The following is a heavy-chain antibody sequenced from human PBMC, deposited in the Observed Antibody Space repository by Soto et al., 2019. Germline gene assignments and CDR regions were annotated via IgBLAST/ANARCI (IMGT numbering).Heavy chain of an antibody. Sequence: QVQLVESGGGVVQPGRSLRLSCAASGFTFSSYGMHWVRQAPGKGLEWVAVISYDGSNKYYADSVKGRFTISRDNSKNTLYLQMISLRAEDTAVYYCAKDASQLDYWGQGTLVTVSS. CDR2: ISYDGSNK. CDR3: AKDASQLDY. V-gene: IGHV3-30*18. J-gene: IGHJ4*02. CDR1: GFTFSSYG.